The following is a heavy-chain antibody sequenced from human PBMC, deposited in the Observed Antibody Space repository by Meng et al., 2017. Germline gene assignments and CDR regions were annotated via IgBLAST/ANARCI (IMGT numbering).Heavy chain of an antibody. Sequence: SGPTLVTPTQTLTLTCTFSGFSLSTSGVGVGWIRHPPGKALEWLALIYWDDDKRYSPSLKSRLTITKDTSKNQVVLTMTNMDPVDTATYYCAHGFNDVWSGYYYYYYGMDVWGQGTTVTVSS. D-gene: IGHD3-3*01. CDR1: GFSLSTSGVG. V-gene: IGHV2-5*02. CDR3: AHGFNDVWSGYYYYYYGMDV. J-gene: IGHJ6*02. CDR2: IYWDDDK.